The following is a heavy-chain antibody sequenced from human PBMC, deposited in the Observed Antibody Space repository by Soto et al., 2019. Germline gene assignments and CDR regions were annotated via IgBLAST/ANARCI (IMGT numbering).Heavy chain of an antibody. CDR3: ARGLYSSSRYMDV. CDR1: GGSFSGYY. Sequence: SETLSLTCAVYGGSFSGYYWSWIRQPPGKGLEWIGEINHSGSTNYNPSLKSRVTISVDTSKNQFSLKLSSVTAADTAVYYCARGLYSSSRYMDVWGKGTTVTVSS. CDR2: INHSGST. J-gene: IGHJ6*03. V-gene: IGHV4-34*01. D-gene: IGHD6-6*01.